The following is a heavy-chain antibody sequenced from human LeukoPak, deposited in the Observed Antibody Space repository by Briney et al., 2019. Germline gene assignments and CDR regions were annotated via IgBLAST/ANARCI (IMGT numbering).Heavy chain of an antibody. J-gene: IGHJ4*02. D-gene: IGHD3-22*01. V-gene: IGHV4-4*02. CDR2: IYHSGST. CDR3: ARFYDSRGYPE. CDR1: GGSISSSNW. Sequence: SETLSLTCGVSGGSISSSNWWSWVRQPPGKGLGWIGEIYHSGSTNYNPSLKSRVTISVDKSKNQFSLKLSSVTAADTAVYYCARFYDSRGYPEWGQGTLVTVSS.